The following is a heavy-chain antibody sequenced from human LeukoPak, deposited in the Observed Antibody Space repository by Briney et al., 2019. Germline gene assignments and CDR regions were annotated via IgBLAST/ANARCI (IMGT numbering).Heavy chain of an antibody. D-gene: IGHD5-18*01. J-gene: IGHJ4*02. V-gene: IGHV3-21*04. CDR2: ISISSNYI. Sequence: GGSLRLSCAASGFTFSRYSMNWVRQAPGKGLEWVSSISISSNYIYYTDSVKGRCTISRDNGKNSLYLQMNSLRAEDTAVYYCASFYSYGQNWGQGTLVTVSS. CDR3: ASFYSYGQN. CDR1: GFTFSRYS.